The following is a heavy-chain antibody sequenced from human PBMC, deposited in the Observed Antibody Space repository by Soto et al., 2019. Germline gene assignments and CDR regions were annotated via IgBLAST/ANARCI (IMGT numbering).Heavy chain of an antibody. D-gene: IGHD6-6*01. Sequence: SETLSLTCAVYGGSFSGYYWSWIRQPPGKGLEWIGEINHSGSTNYNPPLKSRVTISVDTSKNQFSLKLSSVTAADTAVYYCARGLIAARDRGSQTFDHWGQGTLVTVSS. CDR3: ARGLIAARDRGSQTFDH. CDR2: INHSGST. V-gene: IGHV4-34*01. CDR1: GGSFSGYY. J-gene: IGHJ4*02.